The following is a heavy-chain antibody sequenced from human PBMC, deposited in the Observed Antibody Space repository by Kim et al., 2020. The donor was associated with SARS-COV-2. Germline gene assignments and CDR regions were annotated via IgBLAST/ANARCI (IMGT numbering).Heavy chain of an antibody. CDR3: ARRAGQLRAFDY. D-gene: IGHD6-6*01. Sequence: RYSPSFQGQVTISADKSISTAYLQWSSLKASDTAMYYCARRAGQLRAFDYWGQGTLVTVSS. V-gene: IGHV5-51*01. J-gene: IGHJ4*02.